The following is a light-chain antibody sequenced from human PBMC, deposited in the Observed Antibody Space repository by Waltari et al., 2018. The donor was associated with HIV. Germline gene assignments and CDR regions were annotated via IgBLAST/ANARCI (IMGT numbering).Light chain of an antibody. J-gene: IGKJ5*01. V-gene: IGKV3-15*01. CDR1: QSIRSN. CDR3: QQYNKWPPIT. Sequence: EIVMTQSPATLSVSPGERATLSCRASQSIRSNLAWFQQKPGQAPRLLVYGPSTRATGVPARFSGSGSGTDFTLTISNLQSEDFAVYYCQQYNKWPPITFGQGTRLEIK. CDR2: GPS.